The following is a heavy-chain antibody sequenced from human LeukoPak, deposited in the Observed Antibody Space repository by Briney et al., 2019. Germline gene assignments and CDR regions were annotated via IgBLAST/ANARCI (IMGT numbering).Heavy chain of an antibody. J-gene: IGHJ5*02. CDR2: IIPIFGTA. Sequence: SVKVSCKASGGAFSSYAISWVRQAPGQGLEWMGGIIPIFGTANYAQKFQGRVTITADESTSTAYMELSSLRSEDTAVYYCAREAVYSSSSNWFDPWGQGTLVTVSS. CDR3: AREAVYSSSSNWFDP. CDR1: GGAFSSYA. V-gene: IGHV1-69*13. D-gene: IGHD6-6*01.